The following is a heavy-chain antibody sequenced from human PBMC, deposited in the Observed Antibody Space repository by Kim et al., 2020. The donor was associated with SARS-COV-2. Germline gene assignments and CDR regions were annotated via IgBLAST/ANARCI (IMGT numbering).Heavy chain of an antibody. CDR3: ARVPYYYDSSGYYYFDY. Sequence: FQGRVTITRDTSASTAYMELSSLRSEDTAVYYCARVPYYYDSSGYYYFDYWGQGTLVTVSS. V-gene: IGHV1-3*01. J-gene: IGHJ4*02. D-gene: IGHD3-22*01.